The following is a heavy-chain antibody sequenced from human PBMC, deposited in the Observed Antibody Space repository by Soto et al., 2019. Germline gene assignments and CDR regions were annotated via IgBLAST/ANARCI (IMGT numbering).Heavy chain of an antibody. V-gene: IGHV3-48*01. Sequence: GGSLRLSCAASGFTFSSYSMNWVRQAPGKGLEWVSYISSSSSTIYYADSVKGRFTISRDNAKNSLYLQMNSLRAEDTAVYYCARDRTTMVRGVIIFVGGYWGQGTLVTVSS. CDR2: ISSSSSTI. D-gene: IGHD3-10*01. CDR1: GFTFSSYS. J-gene: IGHJ4*02. CDR3: ARDRTTMVRGVIIFVGGY.